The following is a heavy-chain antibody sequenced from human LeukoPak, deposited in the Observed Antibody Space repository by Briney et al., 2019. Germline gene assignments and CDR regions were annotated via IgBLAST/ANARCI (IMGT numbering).Heavy chain of an antibody. D-gene: IGHD5/OR15-5a*01. Sequence: GGSLRLSCAASGFIFSTHTMHWVRQAPGKGLEWVAVIESDGRNKYYAESVRGRFTISRDNSRNTLYLQLDSLRSEDTAVYYCVRQSTGLDYWGQGTLVTVSS. V-gene: IGHV3-30*04. CDR3: VRQSTGLDY. CDR1: GFIFSTHT. J-gene: IGHJ4*02. CDR2: IESDGRNK.